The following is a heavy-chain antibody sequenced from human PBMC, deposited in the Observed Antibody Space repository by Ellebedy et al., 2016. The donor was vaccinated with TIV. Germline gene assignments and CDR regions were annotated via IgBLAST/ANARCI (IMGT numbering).Heavy chain of an antibody. V-gene: IGHV4-39*01. CDR3: ARNPPTYNWVDS. CDR1: GDSLSSSSYY. J-gene: IGHJ5*01. Sequence: PSETLSLTCTVSGDSLSSSSYYWGWFRQPPGKGLEWIGNFYYSGDTDYNPSLKSRVTMSVDTSKNQFSLNLRSVTAADTAVYYCARNPPTYNWVDSWGQGILVTVSS. CDR2: FYYSGDT.